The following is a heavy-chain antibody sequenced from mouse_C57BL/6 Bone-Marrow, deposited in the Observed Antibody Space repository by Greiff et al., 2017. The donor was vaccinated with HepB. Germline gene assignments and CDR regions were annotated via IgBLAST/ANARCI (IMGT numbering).Heavy chain of an antibody. CDR2: INPGSGGT. Sequence: QVQLQQPGAELVRPGTSVKVSCKASGYAFTNYLIEWVKQRPGQGLEWIGVINPGSGGTNYNEKFKGKATLTADKSSSTAYMQLSSLTSEDSALYFCARDQGFAYWGQGTLVTVSA. CDR1: GYAFTNYL. CDR3: ARDQGFAY. J-gene: IGHJ3*01. V-gene: IGHV1-54*01.